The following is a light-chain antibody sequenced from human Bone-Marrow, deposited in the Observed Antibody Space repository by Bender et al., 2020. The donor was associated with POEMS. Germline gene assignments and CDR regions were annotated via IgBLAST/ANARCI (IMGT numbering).Light chain of an antibody. CDR3: YSTDPSGNLLV. CDR1: ALPKKF. J-gene: IGLJ2*01. V-gene: IGLV3-10*01. CDR2: EDT. Sequence: SYELTQPPSVSVSPGQTARITCSGDALPKKFAYWYQQKKSGQAPILVIYEDTKRPSGIPERVSGSSSGTVATLTISGAQVEDEADYYCYSTDPSGNLLVFGGGTTLT.